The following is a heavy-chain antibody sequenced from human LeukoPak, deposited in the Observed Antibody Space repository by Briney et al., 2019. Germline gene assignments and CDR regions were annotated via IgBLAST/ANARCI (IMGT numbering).Heavy chain of an antibody. CDR1: GFNLSSYA. CDR3: ARVPSFWSGYYADY. D-gene: IGHD3-3*01. CDR2: ISRGSIHI. Sequence: PGGSLRLSCAASGFNLSSYAFNWVRQAPGGGLEWVSSISRGSIHIYYGDSVKGRFTTSRDNAKNSLFLEMNSLRAEDTAVYYCARVPSFWSGYYADYWGRGTLVTVSS. J-gene: IGHJ4*02. V-gene: IGHV3-21*01.